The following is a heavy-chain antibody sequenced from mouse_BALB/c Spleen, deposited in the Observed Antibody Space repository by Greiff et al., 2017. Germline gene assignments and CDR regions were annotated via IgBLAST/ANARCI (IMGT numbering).Heavy chain of an antibody. CDR3: ARNSYDYDVFAY. CDR1: GFSLTSYG. D-gene: IGHD2-4*01. J-gene: IGHJ3*01. V-gene: IGHV2-4-1*01. Sequence: VQLQQSGPGLVQPSQSLSITCTVSGFSLTSYGVHWVRQSPGKGLEWLGVIWSGGSTDYNAALKSRLSISKDNSKSQVFLKMNSLQTDDTAMYYCARNSYDYDVFAYWGQGTLVTVSA. CDR2: IWSGGST.